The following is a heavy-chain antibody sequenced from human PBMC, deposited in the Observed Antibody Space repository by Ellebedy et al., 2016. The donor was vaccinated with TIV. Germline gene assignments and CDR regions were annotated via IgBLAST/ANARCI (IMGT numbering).Heavy chain of an antibody. V-gene: IGHV3-7*01. J-gene: IGHJ4*02. D-gene: IGHD3-10*01. CDR1: GFSFGYSW. Sequence: PGGSLRLSCAASGFSFGYSWMNWVRQAPGKGLEWVANIREDGNAKFYVDSVKGRFTISRDNGENSVYLQMNRLRVEDTALYYCARDGFGGYLDSWGQGTLIIVSS. CDR2: IREDGNAK. CDR3: ARDGFGGYLDS.